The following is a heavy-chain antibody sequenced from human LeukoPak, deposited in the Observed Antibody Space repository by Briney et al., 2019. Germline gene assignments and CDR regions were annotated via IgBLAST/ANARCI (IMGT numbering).Heavy chain of an antibody. J-gene: IGHJ5*02. CDR1: GYTFTGYY. V-gene: IGHV1-2*02. CDR3: VRDYYGSGSYPPFDP. CDR2: INPNSGGT. D-gene: IGHD3-10*01. Sequence: GASVKVSCKASGYTFTGYYMHRVRQAPGQGLEWMGWINPNSGGTHYAQNFQGRVTMTTDTSISTAYMDLSSLRSDDTAIYYCVRDYYGSGSYPPFDPWGHGTLVTVSS.